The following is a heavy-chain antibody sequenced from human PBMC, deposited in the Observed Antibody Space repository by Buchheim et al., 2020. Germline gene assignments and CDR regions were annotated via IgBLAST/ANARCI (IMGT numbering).Heavy chain of an antibody. CDR1: DVSISSSNW. Sequence: QVQLQESGPGLVKPSGTLSLTSDVSDVSISSSNWWIWVRQSPGKVLDWIGEIYHTVSTSFHPSLKSRVTISLANSKYQFPLRLTSVTAADTDVYYCAKRENGGRKREDDFDVWGQGT. V-gene: IGHV4-4*02. CDR2: IYHTVST. CDR3: AKRENGGRKREDDFDV. D-gene: IGHD2-8*01. J-gene: IGHJ3*01.